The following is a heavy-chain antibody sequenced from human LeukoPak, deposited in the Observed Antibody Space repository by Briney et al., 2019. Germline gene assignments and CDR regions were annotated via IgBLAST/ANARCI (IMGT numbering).Heavy chain of an antibody. CDR2: IIPIFGTA. J-gene: IGHJ6*03. V-gene: IGHV1-69*01. CDR1: GGTFSSYA. CDR3: ARCPGGSPYSYYYYMDV. D-gene: IGHD4-23*01. Sequence: GASVKVSCKASGGTFSSYAISWVRQAPGQGLEWMGGIIPIFGTANYAQKFQGRVTITADESTSTAYMELSSLRSEDTAVYYCARCPGGSPYSYYYYMDVWGKGPRSPSP.